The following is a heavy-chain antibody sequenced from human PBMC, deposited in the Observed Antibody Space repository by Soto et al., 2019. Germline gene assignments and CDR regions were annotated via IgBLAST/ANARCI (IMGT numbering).Heavy chain of an antibody. V-gene: IGHV1-24*01. CDR3: HAYCGGDCYSDY. Sequence: GASLKVSCKVSGYTLTELSMHWVRQAPGKGLEWMGGFDPEDGETIYAQKFQGRVTMTEDTSTDTAYMELSSLRSEDTAVYYCHAYCGGDCYSDYWGQGTLVTVSS. D-gene: IGHD2-21*02. CDR1: GYTLTELS. CDR2: FDPEDGET. J-gene: IGHJ4*02.